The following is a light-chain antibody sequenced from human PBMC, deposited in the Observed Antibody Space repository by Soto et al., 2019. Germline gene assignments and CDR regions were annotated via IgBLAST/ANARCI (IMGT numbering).Light chain of an antibody. V-gene: IGLV2-8*01. CDR1: SSDVGGYNY. CDR2: EVS. CDR3: SSYAGTLYV. J-gene: IGLJ1*01. Sequence: QSVLTQPPSASGSPCQSVTISCTGTSSDVGGYNYVSWYQQHPGKAPKLMIYEVSKRPSGVPDRFSGSKSGNTASLTVSGLQAEDEADYYCSSYAGTLYVFGTGTKVTVL.